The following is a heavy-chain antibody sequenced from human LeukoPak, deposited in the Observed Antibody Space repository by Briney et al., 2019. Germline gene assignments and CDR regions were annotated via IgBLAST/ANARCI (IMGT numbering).Heavy chain of an antibody. D-gene: IGHD6-13*01. Sequence: PSETLSLTCTVSGGSISSSSYYWGWIRQPPGKGLEWIGSIYYSGSTYYNPSLKSRVTISVDTSKNQFSLKLSSVTAAGTAVYYCASIAAAGLDAFDIWGQGTMVTVSS. CDR3: ASIAAAGLDAFDI. CDR2: IYYSGST. CDR1: GGSISSSSYY. V-gene: IGHV4-39*07. J-gene: IGHJ3*02.